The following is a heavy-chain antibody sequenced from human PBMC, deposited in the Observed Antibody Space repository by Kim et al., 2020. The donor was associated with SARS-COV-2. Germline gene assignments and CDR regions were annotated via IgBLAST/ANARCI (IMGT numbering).Heavy chain of an antibody. V-gene: IGHV1-3*01. J-gene: IGHJ4*02. Sequence: ASVKVSCKASGYTFTNYGLHWVRQAPGQRLEWMGRINADSGNTKYAQKFQGRVTLTRDTSANTVYIELSSLTSEDAAVYYFARPMTTAYYTMHYWGQGTL. CDR2: INADSGNT. D-gene: IGHD3-9*01. CDR3: ARPMTTAYYTMHY. CDR1: GYTFTNYG.